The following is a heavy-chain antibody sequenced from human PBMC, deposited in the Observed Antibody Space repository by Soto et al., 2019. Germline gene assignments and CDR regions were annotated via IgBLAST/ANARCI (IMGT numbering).Heavy chain of an antibody. J-gene: IGHJ4*02. CDR3: ARQTTVKYYFDY. CDR2: IYYSGST. D-gene: IGHD4-17*01. Sequence: QLQLQESGPGLVKPSETLSLTCTVSGGSISSSSYYWGWIRQPPGKGLEWIGSIYYSGSTYYNPSLKSRVTISVDTSKNQFSLKLSSVTAADTAVYYCARQTTVKYYFDYWGQGTLVTVSS. V-gene: IGHV4-39*01. CDR1: GGSISSSSYY.